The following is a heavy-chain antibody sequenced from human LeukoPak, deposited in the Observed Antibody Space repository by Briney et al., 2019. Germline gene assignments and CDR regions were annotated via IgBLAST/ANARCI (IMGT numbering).Heavy chain of an antibody. V-gene: IGHV6-1*01. CDR1: GDSVSSNNAA. J-gene: IGHJ5*02. CDR3: ARDVNGAFTRSWFDP. D-gene: IGHD4-17*01. Sequence: SQTLSLTCAISGDSVSSNNAAWVWIRQSPSRGLEWLGRTYYRSKWYHDYAVYVKSRISFNPDTSKNQFFLQLNSVTPEDTAVYYCARDVNGAFTRSWFDPWGEGTRVTVS. CDR2: TYYRSKWYH.